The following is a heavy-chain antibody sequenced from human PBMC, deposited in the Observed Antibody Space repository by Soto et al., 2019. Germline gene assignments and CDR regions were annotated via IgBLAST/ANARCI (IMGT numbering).Heavy chain of an antibody. CDR1: GGSISSYY. Sequence: QVQLQESGPGLVKPSETLSLTCTVSGGSISSYYWSWIRQPPGKGLEWIGFIFYSGSTSYNPSLQSRGTISIDTSEYQFSLKLNSVTAADTAVYYCASMIGDPVLSFDSWGQGTLVAVSS. CDR3: ASMIGDPVLSFDS. D-gene: IGHD3-10*02. J-gene: IGHJ5*01. CDR2: IFYSGST. V-gene: IGHV4-59*01.